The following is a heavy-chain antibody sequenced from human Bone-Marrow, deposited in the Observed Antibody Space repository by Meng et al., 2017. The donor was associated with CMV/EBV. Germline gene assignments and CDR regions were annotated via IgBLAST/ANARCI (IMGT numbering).Heavy chain of an antibody. CDR1: GDSITNSNW. Sequence: LTCVVSGDSITNSNWWSWVRQPPGKGLEWIGEVLHRGSTTYNPSLKSRVTISEGTSKDQFSLTLRSVIAADTAVYYCARNAGGKFDLWGQGTLVTVSS. D-gene: IGHD1-26*01. CDR2: VLHRGST. J-gene: IGHJ5*02. V-gene: IGHV4-4*02. CDR3: ARNAGGKFDL.